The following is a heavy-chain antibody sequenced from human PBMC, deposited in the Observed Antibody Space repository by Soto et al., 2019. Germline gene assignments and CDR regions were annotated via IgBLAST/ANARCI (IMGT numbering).Heavy chain of an antibody. J-gene: IGHJ6*02. CDR3: LTQGFGPLHGLVDV. V-gene: IGHV4-59*08. Sequence: VSFLSISNPYCSWIRQPPGKGLEWIGYISYSGSTSYNPSLKSRLIISVDTSQNQVSLKLASVTAADTAVYYCLTQGFGPLHGLVDVWGQGTTVTVSS. CDR1: FLSISNPY. CDR2: ISYSGST. D-gene: IGHD3-10*01.